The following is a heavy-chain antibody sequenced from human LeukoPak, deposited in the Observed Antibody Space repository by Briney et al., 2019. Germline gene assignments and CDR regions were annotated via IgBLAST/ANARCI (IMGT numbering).Heavy chain of an antibody. CDR3: AREYCSGGGCYGYFDL. Sequence: GGSLRLSCAASGFIFSNYGMHWVRQAPGKGLEWVSVLYSGGSTEYADSVKGRFTISRDNSKSTLYLQMNSLRVEDTAVFYCAREYCSGGGCYGYFDLWGRGTLVTVSS. CDR1: GFIFSNYG. V-gene: IGHV3-53*01. CDR2: LYSGGST. J-gene: IGHJ2*01. D-gene: IGHD2-15*01.